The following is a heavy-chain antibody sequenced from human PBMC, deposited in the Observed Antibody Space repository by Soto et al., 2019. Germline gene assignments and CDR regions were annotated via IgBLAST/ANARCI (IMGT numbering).Heavy chain of an antibody. J-gene: IGHJ4*02. CDR1: GGSFSGYY. Sequence: LEILSLTCAVYGGSFSGYYLSWIRQPPGKGLEWIGEINHSGSTNYNPSLKSRVTISVDTSKNQFSLKLSSVTAADKAVYYCAKFPYDSSGYPADYWGQGTLVTVSS. V-gene: IGHV4-34*01. D-gene: IGHD3-22*01. CDR2: INHSGST. CDR3: AKFPYDSSGYPADY.